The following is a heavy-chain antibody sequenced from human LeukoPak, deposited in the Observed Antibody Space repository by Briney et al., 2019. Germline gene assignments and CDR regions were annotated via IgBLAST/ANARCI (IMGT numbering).Heavy chain of an antibody. D-gene: IGHD6-13*01. CDR1: TLTLNNYW. J-gene: IGHJ4*02. CDR2: IRQDGSEK. CDR3: TREGSSWGFYFDY. Sequence: GGSLRLSCTASTLTLNNYWMSWVRQAPGKGLEWVANIRQDGSEKYYVDSVKGRFTISRDNAKNSLYLQMNSLRGEDTAVYYCTREGSSWGFYFDYWGQGALVTVSS. V-gene: IGHV3-7*04.